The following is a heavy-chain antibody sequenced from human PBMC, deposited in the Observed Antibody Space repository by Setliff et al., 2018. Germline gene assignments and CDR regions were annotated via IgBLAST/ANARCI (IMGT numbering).Heavy chain of an antibody. Sequence: GASVKVSCKASGYTFTSYGISWVRQAPGQGLEWMGWISAYNGNTNYAQKLQGRVTMTTDTPTSTAYMELRSLRSDDTAVYYCARVRYYYDSSGWFDPWGQGTLVTVSS. D-gene: IGHD3-22*01. CDR2: ISAYNGNT. CDR3: ARVRYYYDSSGWFDP. CDR1: GYTFTSYG. J-gene: IGHJ5*02. V-gene: IGHV1-18*01.